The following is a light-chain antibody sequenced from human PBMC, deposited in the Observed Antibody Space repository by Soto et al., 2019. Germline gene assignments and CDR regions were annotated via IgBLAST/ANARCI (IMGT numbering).Light chain of an antibody. Sequence: QSVLTQPPSASGTPGQRVTISCSGSSSNIGSNTVSWYQQVPGTAPKLLIYNNNQRPSGVPDRISGSKSGTSASLAISGLQSEVEADYYCAAWDDSLKGVFGGGTKLTVL. CDR3: AAWDDSLKGV. CDR1: SSNIGSNT. CDR2: NNN. J-gene: IGLJ2*01. V-gene: IGLV1-44*01.